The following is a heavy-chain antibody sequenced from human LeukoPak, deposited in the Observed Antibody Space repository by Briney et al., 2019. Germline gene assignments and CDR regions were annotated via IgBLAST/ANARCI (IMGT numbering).Heavy chain of an antibody. CDR2: TYYRSKWYN. V-gene: IGHV6-1*01. CDR1: GDGVSSNSAA. J-gene: IGHJ5*02. D-gene: IGHD2-15*01. Sequence: SQTLSLTCAISGDGVSSNSAAWNWIRQSPSRGLEWLGRTYYRSKWYNDYAVSVKSRITINPDTSKNQFSLQLNSVTPEDTAVYYCVGNVVAATNWFDPWGQGTLVTVSS. CDR3: VGNVVAATNWFDP.